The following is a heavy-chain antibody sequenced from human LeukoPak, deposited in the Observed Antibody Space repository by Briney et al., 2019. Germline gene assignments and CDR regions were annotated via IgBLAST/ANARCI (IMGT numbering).Heavy chain of an antibody. CDR2: IYVSGST. V-gene: IGHV4-61*02. D-gene: IGHD3/OR15-3a*01. CDR3: ARTNDFWTGYYEK. J-gene: IGHJ4*02. CDR1: GGSVSIGSYY. Sequence: SQTLSLTCTVSGGSVSIGSYYWSWIRQPAGKGLEWIGRIYVSGSTDYNPSLKSRVTILKDMSENQFSLNLSSVTAADTAVYYCARTNDFWTGYYEKWGQGILVTVSS.